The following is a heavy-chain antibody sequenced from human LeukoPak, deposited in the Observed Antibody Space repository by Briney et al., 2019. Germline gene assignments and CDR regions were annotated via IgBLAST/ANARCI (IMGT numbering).Heavy chain of an antibody. V-gene: IGHV3-21*01. CDR1: GFTFGSYS. CDR3: ARDRQQLADY. CDR2: ISSSSSYI. J-gene: IGHJ4*02. Sequence: GGSLRLSCAASGFTFGSYSMNWVRQAPGKGLEWVSSISSSSSYIYYADSVKGRFTISRDNAKNSLYLQMNSLRAEDTAVYYCARDRQQLADYWGQGTLVTVSS. D-gene: IGHD6-13*01.